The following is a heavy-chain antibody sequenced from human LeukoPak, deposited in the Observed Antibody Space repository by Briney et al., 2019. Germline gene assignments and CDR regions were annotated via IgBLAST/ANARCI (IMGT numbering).Heavy chain of an antibody. D-gene: IGHD3-10*01. CDR1: GGSISSYY. V-gene: IGHV4-59*08. J-gene: IGHJ4*02. CDR3: ARQTRGYYFDY. CDR2: IYYSGST. Sequence: RASETLSLTCTVSGGSISSYYWSWIRQPPGKGLEWIGYIYYSGSTNYNPSLKSRVTISVDTSKNQFSLKLSSVTAADTAVYYCARQTRGYYFDYWGQGTLVTVSS.